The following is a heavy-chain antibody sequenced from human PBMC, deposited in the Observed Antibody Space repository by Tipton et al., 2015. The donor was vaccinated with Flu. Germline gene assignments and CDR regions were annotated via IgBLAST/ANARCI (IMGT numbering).Heavy chain of an antibody. CDR3: ARDIAGRGITMIVVARDAFDI. CDR1: GHTFTSYG. Sequence: QLVQSGAEVKKPGASVKVSCKASGHTFTSYGISWVRQAPGQGLEWMGWISAYNGNTNYAQKLQGRVTMTTDTSTSTAYMELRSLRSDDTAVYYCARDIAGRGITMIVVARDAFDIWGQGTMVTVSS. D-gene: IGHD3-22*01. CDR2: ISAYNGNT. J-gene: IGHJ3*02. V-gene: IGHV1-18*01.